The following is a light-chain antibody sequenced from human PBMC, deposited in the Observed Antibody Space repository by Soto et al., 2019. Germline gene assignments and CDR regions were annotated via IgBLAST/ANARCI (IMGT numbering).Light chain of an antibody. CDR3: QQFTDSPPEHT. V-gene: IGKV3-20*01. CDR2: ATS. CDR1: QPVDTNY. J-gene: IGKJ2*01. Sequence: VLTQSPGTLSLSPGETATLSCRASQPVDTNYFSWLQQKPGQPPRVLIFATSSRATGTPRRFTGSGSGTDFTLTISRLEPEDFALYFCQQFTDSPPEHTFGLGTKLEIK.